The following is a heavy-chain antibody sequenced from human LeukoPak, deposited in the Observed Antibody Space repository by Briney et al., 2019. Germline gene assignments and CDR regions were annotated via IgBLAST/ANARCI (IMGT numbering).Heavy chain of an antibody. V-gene: IGHV1-2*02. Sequence: ASVEVSCKASGYTFTGYYMHWVRQAPGQGLEWKGWINPNSGGTNYAQKFQGRVTMTRDTSISTAYMELSRLRSDDTAVYYCARQFLWFGELFDAFDIWGQGTMVTVSS. CDR3: ARQFLWFGELFDAFDI. J-gene: IGHJ3*02. CDR2: INPNSGGT. CDR1: GYTFTGYY. D-gene: IGHD3-10*01.